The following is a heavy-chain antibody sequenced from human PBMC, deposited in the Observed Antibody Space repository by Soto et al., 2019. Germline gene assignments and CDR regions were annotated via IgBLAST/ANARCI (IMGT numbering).Heavy chain of an antibody. J-gene: IGHJ4*02. Sequence: EVQLVESGGGLVQPGGSLRLSCAASGFTFGSYPMHWVRQAPGKGLEYVSAISTNGDSTFYANSVKGRFTISRDNSKNSLCLQMGSLIAEEVCMYYCAIEGISRPRWVIAYWCRGTVVTASS. CDR2: ISTNGDST. CDR3: AIEGISRPRWVIAY. D-gene: IGHD6-13*01. V-gene: IGHV3-64*01. CDR1: GFTFGSYP.